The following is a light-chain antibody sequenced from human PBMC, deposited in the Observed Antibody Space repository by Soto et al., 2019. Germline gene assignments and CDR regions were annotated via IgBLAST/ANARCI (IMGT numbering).Light chain of an antibody. V-gene: IGLV1-44*01. J-gene: IGLJ2*01. CDR2: SNN. CDR3: AAWDDSLNGQV. Sequence: QSVLTQPPSASGTPGQRVTISCSGSSSNIGSNTVNWYQQLPGTAPKLLIYSNNQRPSGVPDRFSGSKSGTSASLAISGLQSEDEADYHCAAWDDSLNGQVFGGGTKLTVL. CDR1: SSNIGSNT.